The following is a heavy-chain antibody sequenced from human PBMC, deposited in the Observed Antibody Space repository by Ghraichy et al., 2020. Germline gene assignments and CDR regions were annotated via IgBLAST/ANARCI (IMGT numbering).Heavy chain of an antibody. Sequence: LTCAASGFTLTPYYMTWVRQAPGKGLEWVANIKQDGSEKYYVDSVRGRFAISRDNAKNSLYLQMNSLRAEDTAVYYCARGRYSSSWLDYWGQGTLVTVSS. CDR1: GFTLTPYY. D-gene: IGHD6-13*01. CDR3: ARGRYSSSWLDY. J-gene: IGHJ4*02. V-gene: IGHV3-7*03. CDR2: IKQDGSEK.